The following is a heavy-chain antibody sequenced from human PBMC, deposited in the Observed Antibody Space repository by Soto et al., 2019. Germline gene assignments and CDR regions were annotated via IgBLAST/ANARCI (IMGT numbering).Heavy chain of an antibody. J-gene: IGHJ3*02. Sequence: EVQLVESGGGVVRPGGSLRLSYAASGFTFDDYGMSWVRQAPGKGLEWVSGINWNGGSTGYADSVKGRFTISRDNAKNSLYLQMNSLRAEDTALYYCARIGLDVVVTDHDAFDIWGQGTMVTVSS. D-gene: IGHD2-21*02. CDR3: ARIGLDVVVTDHDAFDI. CDR1: GFTFDDYG. V-gene: IGHV3-20*03. CDR2: INWNGGST.